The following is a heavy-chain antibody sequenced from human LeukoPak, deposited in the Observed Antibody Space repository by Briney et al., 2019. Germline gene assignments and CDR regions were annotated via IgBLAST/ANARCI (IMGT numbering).Heavy chain of an antibody. V-gene: IGHV3-23*01. Sequence: GGSLRLSCAASGFTFSTNAMSWVRQAPGKGLEWVSGIGSDGNTFYTDSVKGRFTISRDNSKNTLYLQMNSLRAEDTAIYYCAKGLHFWSGIDYWGQGTLVTVSS. CDR1: GFTFSTNA. D-gene: IGHD3-3*02. CDR3: AKGLHFWSGIDY. J-gene: IGHJ4*02. CDR2: IGSDGNT.